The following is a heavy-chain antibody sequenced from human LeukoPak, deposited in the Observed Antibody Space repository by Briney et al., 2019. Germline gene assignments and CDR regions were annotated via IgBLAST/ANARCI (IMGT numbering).Heavy chain of an antibody. CDR3: ARGPPAKPCTGYYYGMDV. CDR2: INHSGST. CDR1: GGSFSGYY. D-gene: IGHD2-2*01. J-gene: IGHJ6*02. Sequence: SETLSLTCAVYGGSFSGYYWSWIRQPPGKGLEWIGEINHSGSTNYNPSLKSRVTISVDMSKNQFSLKLSSVTAADTAVYYCARGPPAKPCTGYYYGMDVWGQGTTVTVSS. V-gene: IGHV4-34*01.